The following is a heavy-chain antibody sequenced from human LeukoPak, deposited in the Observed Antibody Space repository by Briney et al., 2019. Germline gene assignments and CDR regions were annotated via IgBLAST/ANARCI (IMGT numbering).Heavy chain of an antibody. J-gene: IGHJ3*02. Sequence: PSETLSLTCSVSGGSISSGNDWWSWIRQPPGKGLEWIGYIYHSGSTYYTPSLQSRVTISVDTSKNQFSLKLSSVTAADTAVYYCASTNSPDAFDIWGQGTMVTVSS. CDR2: IYHSGST. CDR3: ASTNSPDAFDI. D-gene: IGHD2/OR15-2a*01. CDR1: GGSISSGNDW. V-gene: IGHV4-30-2*01.